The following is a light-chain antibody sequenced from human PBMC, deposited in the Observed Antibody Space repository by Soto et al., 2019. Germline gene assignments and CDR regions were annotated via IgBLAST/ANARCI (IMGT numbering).Light chain of an antibody. Sequence: DIQMTQSPSTLSASVGDRVTITCRASQTIFRWLAWYQQRPGKAPNLLISDASDLQSGVPSRFSGSGSGAEFTLTIGRLQPDDFATYYCQQYNSYPWTFGQGTNVEF. CDR1: QTIFRW. CDR2: DAS. J-gene: IGKJ1*01. V-gene: IGKV1-5*01. CDR3: QQYNSYPWT.